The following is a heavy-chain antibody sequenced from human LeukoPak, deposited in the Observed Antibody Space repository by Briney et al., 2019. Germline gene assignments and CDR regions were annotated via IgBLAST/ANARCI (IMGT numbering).Heavy chain of an antibody. CDR3: ARDLFQQQLDAFDY. V-gene: IGHV6-1*01. Sequence: SQTLSLTCGISGDSVSSNSAAWNWIRQSPSRGLEWLGRTYYRSKWYNDYAVSVKSRITINPDTSKNQFSLQLNFVTPEDTAVYYCARDLFQQQLDAFDYWGQGTLVTVSS. D-gene: IGHD6-13*01. J-gene: IGHJ4*02. CDR2: TYYRSKWYN. CDR1: GDSVSSNSAA.